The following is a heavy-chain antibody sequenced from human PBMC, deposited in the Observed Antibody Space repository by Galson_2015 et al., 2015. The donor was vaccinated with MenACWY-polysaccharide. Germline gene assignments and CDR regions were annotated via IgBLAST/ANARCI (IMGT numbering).Heavy chain of an antibody. CDR1: GFTFSDYG. V-gene: IGHV3-23*01. CDR3: AKDRSSGTSWYYFDL. Sequence: SLRLSCAASGFTFSDYGMSWFRQAPGKGLEWVAGFPSSGSRPYYADSVRGRFSVSRDNSDNTLYLQMNSLRAEDTAMYYCAKDRSSGTSWYYFDLWGRGTLVTVPS. D-gene: IGHD6-19*01. J-gene: IGHJ2*01. CDR2: FPSSGSRP.